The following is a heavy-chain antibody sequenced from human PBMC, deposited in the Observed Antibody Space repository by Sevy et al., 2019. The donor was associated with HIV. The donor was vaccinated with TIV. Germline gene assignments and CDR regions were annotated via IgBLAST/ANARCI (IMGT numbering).Heavy chain of an antibody. J-gene: IGHJ4*02. V-gene: IGHV3-74*01. Sequence: GGCLRLSCSASGFTFSNHWMHWVRQVPGKGLVWVSYINSDGTTTTYADSVKVRFTISRDNAKNTLYLQMNSMGAEDTAVYYCARDTSYSTSSWGQGTLVTVSS. CDR2: INSDGTTT. CDR3: ARDTSYSTSS. CDR1: GFTFSNHW. D-gene: IGHD2-2*01.